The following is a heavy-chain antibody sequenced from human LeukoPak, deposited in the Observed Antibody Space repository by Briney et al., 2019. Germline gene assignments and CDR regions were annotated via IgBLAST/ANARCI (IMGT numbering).Heavy chain of an antibody. J-gene: IGHJ6*03. CDR1: GGSISSYY. CDR2: IYTSGGT. V-gene: IGHV4-4*07. Sequence: SETLSLTCTVSGGSISSYYWSWIRQPAGKGLEWIGRIYTSGGTNYNPSPKSRVTISVDKSKNQFSLKLSSVTAADTAVYYCARSLTGYYYYMDVWGKGTTVTVSS. CDR3: ARSLTGYYYYMDV.